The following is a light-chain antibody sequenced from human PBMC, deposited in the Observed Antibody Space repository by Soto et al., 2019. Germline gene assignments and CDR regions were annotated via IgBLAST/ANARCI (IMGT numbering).Light chain of an antibody. Sequence: EIWLTQSPPTLSLSPGERDTFSCRASQSVSSYLAWYRQNPGQAPRLLIYDASNRATVIPARFSGSGSGTDFTLTISSLEPEDFAVYYCQQRSNWITFGQGTRLEIK. J-gene: IGKJ5*01. CDR3: QQRSNWIT. CDR2: DAS. CDR1: QSVSSY. V-gene: IGKV3-11*01.